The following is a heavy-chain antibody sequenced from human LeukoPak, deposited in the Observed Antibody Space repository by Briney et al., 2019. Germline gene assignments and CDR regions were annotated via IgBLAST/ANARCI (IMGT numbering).Heavy chain of an antibody. CDR3: ASGAGPSDY. CDR1: GGSISSSSYY. CDR2: IYYSGST. V-gene: IGHV4-39*07. D-gene: IGHD4-17*01. Sequence: SETLSLTCTVSGGSISSSSYYWGWIRQPPGKGLEWIGSIYYSGSTYYNPSLKSRVTISVDTSKNQFSLKLSSVTAADTAVYYCASGAGPSDYWGQGTLVTVSS. J-gene: IGHJ4*02.